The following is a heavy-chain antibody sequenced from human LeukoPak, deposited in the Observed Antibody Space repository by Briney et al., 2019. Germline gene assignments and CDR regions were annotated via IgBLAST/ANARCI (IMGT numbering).Heavy chain of an antibody. CDR1: GGSISSGSYY. V-gene: IGHV4-61*02. Sequence: PSETLSLTCTVSGGSISSGSYYWSWIRQPAGKGLEWIGRIYTSGSTNYNPSLKSRVTISVDTSKNQFSLKLSSVTAADTAVYYCARGNSGYDRNWFDPWGQGTLVTVSS. CDR2: IYTSGST. D-gene: IGHD5-12*01. J-gene: IGHJ5*02. CDR3: ARGNSGYDRNWFDP.